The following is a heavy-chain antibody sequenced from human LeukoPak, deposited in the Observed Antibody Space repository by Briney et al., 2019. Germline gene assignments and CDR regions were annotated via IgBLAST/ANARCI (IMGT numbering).Heavy chain of an antibody. J-gene: IGHJ5*02. D-gene: IGHD4-11*01. CDR2: IYYSGST. Sequence: SETLSLTCTVSGGSISSGGYYWSWIRQHPGKGLEWIGYIYYSGSTYYNPSLKSRVTISVDTSKNQFSLKLSSVTAADTAVYYCAYLQGLRFDPWGQGTLVTVSS. V-gene: IGHV4-31*03. CDR3: AYLQGLRFDP. CDR1: GGSISSGGYY.